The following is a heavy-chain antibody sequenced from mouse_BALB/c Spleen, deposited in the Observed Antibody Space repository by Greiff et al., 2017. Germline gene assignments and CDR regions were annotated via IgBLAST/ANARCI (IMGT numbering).Heavy chain of an antibody. CDR3: ARSGWLLRDYYAMDY. CDR1: GYTFTSYW. Sequence: QVQLQQSGAELVKPGASVTLSCKTSGYTFTSYWIQWVKQRPGQGLGWIGEIFPGTGTTYYNEKFKGKATLTIDTSSSTAYMQLSSLTSEDSAVYFCARSGWLLRDYYAMDYWGQGTSVTVSS. V-gene: IGHV1S132*01. CDR2: IFPGTGTT. J-gene: IGHJ4*01. D-gene: IGHD2-3*01.